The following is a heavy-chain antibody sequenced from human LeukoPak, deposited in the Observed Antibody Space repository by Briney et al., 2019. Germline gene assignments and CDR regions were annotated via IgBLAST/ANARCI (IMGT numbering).Heavy chain of an antibody. V-gene: IGHV3-23*01. CDR1: GFTFSSYG. Sequence: PGGSLRLSCAASGFTFSSYGMSWVRQAPGKGLEWVSGLSDAGVRIFYADSVRGRFTVSRDNSKNTLYLQMDSLRAEDTAVYYCANTHCDSSPIVWNFWGQGTPVTVSS. D-gene: IGHD6-6*01. CDR3: ANTHCDSSPIVWNF. CDR2: LSDAGVRI. J-gene: IGHJ4*02.